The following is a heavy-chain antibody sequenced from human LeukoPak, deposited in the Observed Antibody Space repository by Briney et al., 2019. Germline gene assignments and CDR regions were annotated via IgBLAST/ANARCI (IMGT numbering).Heavy chain of an antibody. CDR2: IIPIFGTA. Sequence: GASVKVSCKASGGTFSSYAISWVRQAPGQGLEWMGGIIPIFGTANYAQKFQGKVTITADESTSTAYMELSSLRSEDTAVYYCARALLDSSGLGYWGQGTLVTVSS. J-gene: IGHJ4*02. V-gene: IGHV1-69*13. D-gene: IGHD6-19*01. CDR3: ARALLDSSGLGY. CDR1: GGTFSSYA.